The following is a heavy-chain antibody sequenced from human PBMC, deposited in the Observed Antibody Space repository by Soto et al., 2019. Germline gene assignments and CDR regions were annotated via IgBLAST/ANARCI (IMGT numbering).Heavy chain of an antibody. CDR2: IYYSGST. CDR3: ARGSSIAGLYYGMDV. V-gene: IGHV4-59*11. D-gene: IGHD6-6*01. CDR1: GGSISSHY. Sequence: PSETLSLTCTVSGGSISSHYWSWIRQPPGKGLEWIGYIYYSGSTKYKPSLKSRVTISLDTSKNQFSLKLSSVTAADTAVYYCARGSSIAGLYYGMDVWGQGTTVTVSS. J-gene: IGHJ6*02.